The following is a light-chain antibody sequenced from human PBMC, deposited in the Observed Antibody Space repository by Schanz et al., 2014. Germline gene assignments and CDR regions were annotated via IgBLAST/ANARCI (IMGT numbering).Light chain of an antibody. Sequence: QSALTQPASVSGSPGQSITISCTGASSDVGGYNYVSWYQQHPGKAPKLIIYEVSNRPSGVSDRFSGSKSDYTASLTISGLQAEDEADYYCSSYTSSTTVVFGGGTKL. CDR1: SSDVGGYNY. CDR3: SSYTSSTTVV. V-gene: IGLV2-14*01. CDR2: EVS. J-gene: IGLJ2*01.